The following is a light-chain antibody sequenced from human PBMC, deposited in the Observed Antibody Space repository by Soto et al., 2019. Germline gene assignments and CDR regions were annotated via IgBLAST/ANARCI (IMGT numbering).Light chain of an antibody. J-gene: IGKJ5*01. CDR2: DAS. CDR3: QQANSFPIT. Sequence: IHMTHSPSTLSASVVYRVSCTFRASHYIIMWLAWYQQRPGKAPSPLITDASKLESGVPPRFSGSESGTDFTLTISSLQPEDCAIYFCQQANSFPITFGQGTRLETK. CDR1: HYIIMW. V-gene: IGKV1-5*01.